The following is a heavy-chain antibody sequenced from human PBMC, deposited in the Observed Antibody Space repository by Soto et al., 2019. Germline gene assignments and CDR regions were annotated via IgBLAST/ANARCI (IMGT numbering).Heavy chain of an antibody. Sequence: ASVKVSCKASGYGFSNYYIHWVRQAPGQGLEWMGTINPGGGSTRYAPKFQGRVIVTRDTSTSTVYMELSSLRSDDAAVYYCARDLGYITRTYYYYYMDVWGKGTTVTVSS. CDR1: GYGFSNYY. D-gene: IGHD5-12*01. CDR3: ARDLGYITRTYYYYYMDV. J-gene: IGHJ6*03. CDR2: INPGGGST. V-gene: IGHV1-46*03.